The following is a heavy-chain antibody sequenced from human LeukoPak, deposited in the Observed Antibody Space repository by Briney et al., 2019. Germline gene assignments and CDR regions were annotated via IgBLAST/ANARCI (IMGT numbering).Heavy chain of an antibody. CDR1: GGSISSYY. V-gene: IGHV4-59*08. CDR2: IYYSGST. D-gene: IGHD3-22*01. CDR3: AKGNYYDSSGYYSPFDY. Sequence: SETLSLTCTVSGGSISSYYWSWIRQPPGKGLEWIGYIYYSGSTNYNPSLKSRVTISVDTSKSQFSLKLSSVTAADTAVYYCAKGNYYDSSGYYSPFDYWGQGTLVTVSS. J-gene: IGHJ4*02.